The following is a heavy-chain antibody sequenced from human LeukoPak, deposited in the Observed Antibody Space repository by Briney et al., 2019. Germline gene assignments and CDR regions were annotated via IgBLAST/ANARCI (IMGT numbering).Heavy chain of an antibody. J-gene: IGHJ4*02. CDR3: ATGLVDTANGY. V-gene: IGHV1-69-2*01. CDR2: VDPEDGET. CDR1: GYTFTDYY. D-gene: IGHD5-18*01. Sequence: ASVKISCKVSGYTFTDYYMHWVQQAPGKGLEWMGLVDPEDGETIYAEKFQGRVTITADTPTDTAYMELSSLRSEDTAVYYCATGLVDTANGYWGQGTLVTVSS.